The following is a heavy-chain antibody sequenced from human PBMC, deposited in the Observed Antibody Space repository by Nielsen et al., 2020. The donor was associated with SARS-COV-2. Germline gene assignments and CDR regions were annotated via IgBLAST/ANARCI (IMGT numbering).Heavy chain of an antibody. CDR1: GGSISSYY. Sequence: SETLPLTCTVSGGSISSYYWSWIRQPPGKGLEWIGYIYYSGSTNYNPSLKSRVTISVDTSKNQFSLKLSSVTAADTAVYYCAGSHYDFWSGPTNWFDPWGQGTLVTVSS. CDR2: IYYSGST. CDR3: AGSHYDFWSGPTNWFDP. J-gene: IGHJ5*02. D-gene: IGHD3-3*01. V-gene: IGHV4-59*13.